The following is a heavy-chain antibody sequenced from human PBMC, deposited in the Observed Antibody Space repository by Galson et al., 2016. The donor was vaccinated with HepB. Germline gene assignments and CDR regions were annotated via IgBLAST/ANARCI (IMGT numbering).Heavy chain of an antibody. CDR3: AGDGRYADTWDLSDY. V-gene: IGHV4-34*01. CDR1: GGSFSGHY. CDR2: INQSGSS. J-gene: IGHJ4*02. D-gene: IGHD2-2*01. Sequence: LSLTCAAYGGSFSGHYWNWIRQSPGKALEWIGEINQSGSSNYNPSLRSRVTISVDTSKNQFSLKLTSVTAADTATYYCAGDGRYADTWDLSDYWGQGTPVTLSS.